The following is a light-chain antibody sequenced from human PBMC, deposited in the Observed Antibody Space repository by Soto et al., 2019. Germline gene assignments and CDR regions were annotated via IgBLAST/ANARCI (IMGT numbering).Light chain of an antibody. CDR3: QQYGSSPWT. CDR2: DAS. J-gene: IGKJ1*01. V-gene: IGKV3-11*01. Sequence: EIVLTQSPVTLSLSPGERATRSCGASQSVSSYLAWYQQKPGQAPRLLIYDASNRATGIPARFSGSGSGTDFTLTINSLEPEDFAVYYCQQYGSSPWTFGQGTKVDIK. CDR1: QSVSSY.